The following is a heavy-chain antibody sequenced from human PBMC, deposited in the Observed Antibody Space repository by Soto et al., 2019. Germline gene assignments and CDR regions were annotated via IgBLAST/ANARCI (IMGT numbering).Heavy chain of an antibody. Sequence: SETLSLTCTVAGGSSSSGDYYWSWIRQPPGKGLEWIGYIYYSGSTYYNPSLKSRVTISVDTSKNQFSLKLSSVTAADTAVYYCASVTGFYSSSSFLDYWGQGTLVTVSS. CDR3: ASVTGFYSSSSFLDY. V-gene: IGHV4-30-4*01. D-gene: IGHD6-6*01. CDR1: GGSSSSGDYY. CDR2: IYYSGST. J-gene: IGHJ4*02.